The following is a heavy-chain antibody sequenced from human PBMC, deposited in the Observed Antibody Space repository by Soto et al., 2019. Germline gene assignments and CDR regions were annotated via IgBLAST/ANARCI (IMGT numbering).Heavy chain of an antibody. CDR2: ISYDGSNK. V-gene: IGHV3-30-3*01. CDR3: ARAGGRYSSSSDKGISYYYGMDV. D-gene: IGHD6-6*01. Sequence: GGSLRLSCAASGFTFSSYAMHWVRQAPGKGLEWVAVISYDGSNKYYADSVKGRFTISRDNSKNTLYLQMNSLRAEDTAVYYCARAGGRYSSSSDKGISYYYGMDVWGQGTTVTVSS. CDR1: GFTFSSYA. J-gene: IGHJ6*02.